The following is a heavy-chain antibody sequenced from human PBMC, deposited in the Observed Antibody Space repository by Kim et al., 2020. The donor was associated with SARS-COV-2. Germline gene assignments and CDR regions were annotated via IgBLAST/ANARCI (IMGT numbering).Heavy chain of an antibody. CDR3: ARVPCFVDY. J-gene: IGHJ4*02. CDR2: GTS. V-gene: IGHV1-69*01. D-gene: IGHD2-21*01. Sequence: GTSTYAQKFQGRVTITADESTSTAYMELSSLRSEDTAVYYCARVPCFVDYWGQGTLVTVSS.